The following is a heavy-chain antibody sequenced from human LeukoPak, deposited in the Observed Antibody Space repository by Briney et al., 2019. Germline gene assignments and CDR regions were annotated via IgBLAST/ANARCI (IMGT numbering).Heavy chain of an antibody. V-gene: IGHV3-23*01. Sequence: PGGSLRLSCAASGFTFSSYEMNWVRQAPGKGLEWVSAISGSGGSTYYADSVKGRFTISRDNSKNTLYLQMNSLRAEDTAVYYCAKGRIVVVVADYWGQGTLVTVSS. CDR2: ISGSGGST. CDR1: GFTFSSYE. D-gene: IGHD2-15*01. J-gene: IGHJ4*02. CDR3: AKGRIVVVVADY.